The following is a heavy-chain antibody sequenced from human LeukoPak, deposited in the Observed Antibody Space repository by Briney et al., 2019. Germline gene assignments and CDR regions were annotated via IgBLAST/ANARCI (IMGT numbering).Heavy chain of an antibody. J-gene: IGHJ4*02. CDR3: ARDGIRDYGDFSY. V-gene: IGHV3-48*04. D-gene: IGHD4-17*01. CDR1: GFTFSSYG. Sequence: GESLKISCAASGFTFSSYGMNWVRQAPGKGLEWVSYISSSGSTIYYADSVKGRFTISRDNAKSTLYLQMNSLRAEDTAVYYCARDGIRDYGDFSYWGQGTLVTVSS. CDR2: ISSSGSTI.